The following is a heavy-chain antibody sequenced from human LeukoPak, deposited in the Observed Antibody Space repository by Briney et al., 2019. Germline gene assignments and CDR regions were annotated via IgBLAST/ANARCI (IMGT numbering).Heavy chain of an antibody. J-gene: IGHJ4*02. CDR3: AKGYSGYESQ. D-gene: IGHD5-12*01. Sequence: GGSLRLSCAASGFTFSSYWMHWVRQAPGKGLMWVSHINSDGRNTNYANSVKGRFTISRDNAKSMLYLQMNSLRAEGTAVYYCAKGYSGYESQWGQGTLVTVSS. CDR1: GFTFSSYW. CDR2: INSDGRNT. V-gene: IGHV3-74*01.